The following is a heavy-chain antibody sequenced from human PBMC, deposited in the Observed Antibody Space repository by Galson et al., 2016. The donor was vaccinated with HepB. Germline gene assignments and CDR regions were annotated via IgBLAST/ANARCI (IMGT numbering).Heavy chain of an antibody. CDR3: ARGGSRPYDY. J-gene: IGHJ4*02. D-gene: IGHD3-16*01. CDR2: INTDGSST. CDR1: GFTFSSHW. Sequence: SLRLSCAASGFTFSSHWMHWVRQAPGKGLVWVSRINTDGSSTSYADSVKGRFTISRGNAKNTLYLQMNSPRAGDTAGYYCARGGSRPYDYWGQGTLVTVSS. V-gene: IGHV3-74*01.